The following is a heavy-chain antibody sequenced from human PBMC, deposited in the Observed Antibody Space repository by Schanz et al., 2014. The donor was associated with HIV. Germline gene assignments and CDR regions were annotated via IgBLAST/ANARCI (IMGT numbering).Heavy chain of an antibody. CDR3: ARDDVLDSLAS. CDR1: GDGFTTRT. J-gene: IGHJ5*02. CDR2: IIPIFGAA. D-gene: IGHD2-21*01. V-gene: IGHV1-69*01. Sequence: QVQLVQPGAEVKKPGSSVKVSCTASGDGFTTRTISWLRQAPGHALEWMGGIIPIFGAAKNAPKFQGRVTITADESTSTAYMELTGLNPEDTAIYYCARDDVLDSLASWGQGTLVTVSS.